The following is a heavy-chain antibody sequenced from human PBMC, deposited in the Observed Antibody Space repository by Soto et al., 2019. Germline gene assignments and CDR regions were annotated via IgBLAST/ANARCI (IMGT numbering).Heavy chain of an antibody. CDR2: INPKSGGT. CDR1: GYTFTGCY. D-gene: IGHD1-20*01. J-gene: IGHJ6*02. Sequence: ASVKCSLNASGYTFTGCYMHWVRQAPGQVLDCMGWINPKSGGTNYEQKFQGWVTMTRDTSSSTAYMELSRLRYDDTAVYYCARDRYNWHTTTAAHYYVMEVWAQWTTDTDSS. CDR3: ARDRYNWHTTTAAHYYVMEV. V-gene: IGHV1-2*04.